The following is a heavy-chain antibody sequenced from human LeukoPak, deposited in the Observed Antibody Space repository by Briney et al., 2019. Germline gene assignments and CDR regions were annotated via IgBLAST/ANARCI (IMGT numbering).Heavy chain of an antibody. CDR2: IKQDGSEK. V-gene: IGHV3-7*01. J-gene: IGHJ4*02. Sequence: PGGSLRLSCAASGFTFSSYWMSWVRQAPGKGLEWVANIKQDGSEKYYVDSVKGRFTISRDNAKNSLDLQMNSLRAEDTAVYYCARLKLLWSNYFDYWGQGTLVTVSS. D-gene: IGHD2-2*01. CDR3: ARLKLLWSNYFDY. CDR1: GFTFSSYW.